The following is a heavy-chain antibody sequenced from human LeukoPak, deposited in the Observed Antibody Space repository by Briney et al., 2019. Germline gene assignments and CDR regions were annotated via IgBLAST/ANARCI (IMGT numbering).Heavy chain of an antibody. Sequence: GASVKVSCKASPYTFTYYFLHWVRLAPGQGFEWMGWINPNSGDTSYTQRFQGRVTMTRDTSISTANIQLSSLRSDDTDVYYCVRAQPQTAPPGTFSNFWARGTLDTVSS. J-gene: IGHJ4*02. CDR3: VRAQPQTAPPGTFSNF. V-gene: IGHV1-2*02. D-gene: IGHD6-13*01. CDR1: PYTFTYYF. CDR2: INPNSGDT.